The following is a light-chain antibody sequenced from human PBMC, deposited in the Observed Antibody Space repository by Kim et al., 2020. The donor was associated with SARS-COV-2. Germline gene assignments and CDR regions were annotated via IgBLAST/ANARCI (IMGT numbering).Light chain of an antibody. J-gene: IGKJ5*01. CDR2: VAS. CDR1: QSVGSV. Sequence: LSPGERPALSCWASQSVGSVLACYQQTPGLPPRLLIYVASNRATGIPARFSGSGSGTDFTLTISRLEPEDSAVYYCQQRTDWPITFGQGTRLEIK. CDR3: QQRTDWPIT. V-gene: IGKV3-11*01.